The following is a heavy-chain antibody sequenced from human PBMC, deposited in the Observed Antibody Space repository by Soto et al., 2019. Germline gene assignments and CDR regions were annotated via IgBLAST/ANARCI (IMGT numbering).Heavy chain of an antibody. D-gene: IGHD1-1*01. Sequence: QLQLQESGPGLVTHSETLSLPCTVSGASVSTSTDYWRWIRQPPEKRLEWFASIHYIGSTYYNPTLTNRAAFSVDSSKNFFAPKLNYVTAADTFVYFCARPASGGLGPCDSWGQGTMVTVSS. CDR2: IHYIGST. CDR1: GASVSTSTDY. CDR3: ARPASGGLGPCDS. V-gene: IGHV4-39*02. J-gene: IGHJ4*02.